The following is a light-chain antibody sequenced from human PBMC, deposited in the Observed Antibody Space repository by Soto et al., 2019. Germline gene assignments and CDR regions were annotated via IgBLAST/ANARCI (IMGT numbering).Light chain of an antibody. V-gene: IGLV2-14*01. CDR2: DVS. Sequence: QSVLTQPASVSGSPGQSITISCTGTSSDVGAYNNVSWYQQHPGKAPKLKIYDVSRRPSGVSDRFSGSKSGNTASRTISELLSEDVADYYCSSCRNTTTYVFPSWPKVTVL. CDR1: SSDVGAYNN. CDR3: SSCRNTTTYV. J-gene: IGLJ1*01.